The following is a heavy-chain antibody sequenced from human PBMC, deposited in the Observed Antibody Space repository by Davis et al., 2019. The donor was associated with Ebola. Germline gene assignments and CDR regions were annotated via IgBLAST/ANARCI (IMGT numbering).Heavy chain of an antibody. CDR1: GFTFSSYD. V-gene: IGHV3-13*01. J-gene: IGHJ5*02. Sequence: GESLKISCAASGFTFSSYDMHWVRQATGKGLEWVSAIGTAGDTYYPGSVKGRFTISRENAKNSLYLQMNSLRAGDTAVYYCARDSGGSIDPWGQGTLVTVSS. D-gene: IGHD3-16*01. CDR3: ARDSGGSIDP. CDR2: IGTAGDT.